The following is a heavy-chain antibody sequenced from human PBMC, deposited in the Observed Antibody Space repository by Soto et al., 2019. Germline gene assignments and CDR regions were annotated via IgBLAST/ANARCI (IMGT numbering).Heavy chain of an antibody. V-gene: IGHV4-30-4*01. D-gene: IGHD5-18*01. J-gene: IGHJ4*02. CDR3: ARDTDTAMVNPYFDY. CDR1: GGSISSGDYY. Sequence: SETLSLTCTVSGGSISSGDYYWSWIRQPPGKGLEWIGYIYYSGSTYYNPSLKSRVTISVDTSKNQFSLKLSSVTAADTAVYYCARDTDTAMVNPYFDYWGQGTLVTVSS. CDR2: IYYSGST.